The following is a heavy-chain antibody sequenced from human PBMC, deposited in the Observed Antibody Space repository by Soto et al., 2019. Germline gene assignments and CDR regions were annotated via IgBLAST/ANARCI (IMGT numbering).Heavy chain of an antibody. CDR3: AKVTSGWFWGSLY. V-gene: IGHV3-30*18. CDR1: GFTFSSFG. D-gene: IGHD6-19*01. CDR2: ISHDGRSV. Sequence: QVRLVESGGGVDQPGRSRRLSCVGSGFTFSSFGMHWVRQAPGKGLEWVAGISHDGRSVDYGDSVKGRYTISRDNPKKTVYLQMNSLRVEDTAVYYCAKVTSGWFWGSLYWGQGTLVTVSS. J-gene: IGHJ4*02.